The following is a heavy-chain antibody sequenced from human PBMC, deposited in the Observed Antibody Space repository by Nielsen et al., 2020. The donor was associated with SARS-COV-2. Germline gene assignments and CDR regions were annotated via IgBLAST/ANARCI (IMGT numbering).Heavy chain of an antibody. CDR1: GFTFSSYA. CDR3: AKDWYYYDSSGSFDY. D-gene: IGHD3-22*01. Sequence: SLKISCAASGFTFSSYAMSWVRQAPGKGLEWVSGISWNSGSIGYADSVKGRFTISRDNAKNSLYLQMNSLRAEDTALYYCAKDWYYYDSSGSFDYWGQGTLVTVSS. CDR2: ISWNSGSI. V-gene: IGHV3-9*01. J-gene: IGHJ4*02.